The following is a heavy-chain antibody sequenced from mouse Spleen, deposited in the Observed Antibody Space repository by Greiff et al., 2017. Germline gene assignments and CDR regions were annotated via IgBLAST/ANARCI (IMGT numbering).Heavy chain of an antibody. V-gene: IGHV5-9*02. J-gene: IGHJ3*01. Sequence: EVKVEESGGGLVKPGGSLKLSCAASGFAFSSYDMSWVRQTPEKRLEWVATISSGGSYTYYPDSVKGRFTISRDNARNTLYLQMSSLRSEDTALYYCARHKLGRFAYWGQGTLVTVSA. CDR3: ARHKLGRFAY. CDR2: ISSGGSYT. D-gene: IGHD4-1*01. CDR1: GFAFSSYD.